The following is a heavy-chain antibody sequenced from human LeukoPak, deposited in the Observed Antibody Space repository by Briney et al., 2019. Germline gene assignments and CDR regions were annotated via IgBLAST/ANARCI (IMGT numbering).Heavy chain of an antibody. Sequence: PGGSLRLSCAASGFIFRSYAMHWVRQAPGKGLEWVAVISFDGSNEYYADSVKGRFTISRDNSKNTLDLQMSRLRVEDTAVYYCARGGGYYTNDMAVWGQGTTVAVSS. CDR1: GFIFRSYA. CDR2: ISFDGSNE. V-gene: IGHV3-30-3*01. CDR3: ARGGGYYTNDMAV. J-gene: IGHJ6*02. D-gene: IGHD3-22*01.